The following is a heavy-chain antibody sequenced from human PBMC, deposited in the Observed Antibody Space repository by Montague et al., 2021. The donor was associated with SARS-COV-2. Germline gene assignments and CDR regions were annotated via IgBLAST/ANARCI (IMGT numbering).Heavy chain of an antibody. CDR3: ARVEGMIGGITHFDY. CDR1: GAFTKSYY. V-gene: IGHV4-59*01. CDR2: TYYSGST. Sequence: SETLSLTCSVSGAFTKSYYWTWVRQSPGKGLQWIGYTYYSGSTSYDPSLQSRLTMTVDTSKNQFTLRLMSVTAADSAVYYCARVEGMIGGITHFDYWGQGLPVTVSS. D-gene: IGHD2-21*01. J-gene: IGHJ4*02.